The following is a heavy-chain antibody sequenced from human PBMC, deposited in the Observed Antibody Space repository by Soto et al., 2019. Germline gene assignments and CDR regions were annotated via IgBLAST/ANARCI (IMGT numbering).Heavy chain of an antibody. CDR1: GFTFDDYT. V-gene: IGHV3-43*01. CDR2: ISWDGGST. CDR3: AKDIYYYGSGSPYYYYGMDV. D-gene: IGHD3-10*01. J-gene: IGHJ6*02. Sequence: GGSLRLSCAASGFTFDDYTMHWVRQAPGKGLEWVSLISWDGGSTCYADSVKGRFTISRDNSKNSLYLQMNSLRTEDTALYYCAKDIYYYGSGSPYYYYGMDVWGQGTTVTVSS.